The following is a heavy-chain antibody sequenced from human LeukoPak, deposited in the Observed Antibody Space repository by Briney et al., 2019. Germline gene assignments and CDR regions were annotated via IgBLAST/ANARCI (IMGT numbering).Heavy chain of an antibody. J-gene: IGHJ3*02. D-gene: IGHD2-2*01. CDR1: GYTFTGYY. Sequence: KPGASVKVSCKASGYTFTGYYMHWVRQAPGQGLEWMGWINPNSGGTNYAQKFQGRVTMTRDTSISTAYMELSRLRSDDTAVYYCAREDCSSTSCNDAFDIWGQGTVVTVSS. CDR2: INPNSGGT. V-gene: IGHV1-2*02. CDR3: AREDCSSTSCNDAFDI.